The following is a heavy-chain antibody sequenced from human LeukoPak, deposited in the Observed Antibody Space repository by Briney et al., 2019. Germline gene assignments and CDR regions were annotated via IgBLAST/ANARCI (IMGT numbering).Heavy chain of an antibody. CDR2: IIPIFGTA. CDR1: GGTFSSYA. CDR3: ARDTDRDILTGYYWMDV. Sequence: SVKVSCKASGGTFSSYAISWVRQAPGQGLEWMGGIIPIFGTANYAQKFQGRVTITADESTSTAYMELSSLRSEDTAVYYCARDTDRDILTGYYWMDVWGQGTTVTVSS. D-gene: IGHD3-9*01. J-gene: IGHJ6*02. V-gene: IGHV1-69*13.